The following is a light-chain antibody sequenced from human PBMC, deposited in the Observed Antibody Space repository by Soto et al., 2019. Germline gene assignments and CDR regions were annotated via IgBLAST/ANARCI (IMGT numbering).Light chain of an antibody. Sequence: EIVMTQSPATLSVTPGERATLSCRASQSVSSNLAWDQQKPGQAPRLLIYAASTRATGIPARFSGSGSGTEFTLTISSLQSEDSAVYYCHQYNNWWTFGQGTKVDIK. V-gene: IGKV3-15*01. CDR2: AAS. CDR1: QSVSSN. J-gene: IGKJ1*01. CDR3: HQYNNWWT.